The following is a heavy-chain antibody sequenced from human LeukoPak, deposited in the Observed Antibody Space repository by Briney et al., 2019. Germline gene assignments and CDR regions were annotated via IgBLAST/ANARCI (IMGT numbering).Heavy chain of an antibody. CDR1: RDSISNYY. J-gene: IGHJ6*04. V-gene: IGHV4-59*01. Sequence: SETLSLTCNVSRDSISNYYWSWIRQSPGKGLEWIGYIYYTGNTNYNPSLKSRVTISVDTSKNQFSLKLSSVTAADTAVYYCARGKWTDVWGKGTTVTISS. CDR3: ARGKWTDV. D-gene: IGHD1-26*01. CDR2: IYYTGNT.